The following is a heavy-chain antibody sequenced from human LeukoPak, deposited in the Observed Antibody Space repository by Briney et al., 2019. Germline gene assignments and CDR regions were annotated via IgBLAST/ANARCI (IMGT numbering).Heavy chain of an antibody. D-gene: IGHD6-13*01. Sequence: ASVKVSCKASGYTFTGYYIHWVRQAPGQGPEWMGWINPYSGGTNSAQQFQGRVTMTRDTSISTAYMELSRLRSDDTAVYYCARATYTSSWYHDGFDIWGQGTMVTVSS. CDR1: GYTFTGYY. J-gene: IGHJ3*02. CDR2: INPYSGGT. CDR3: ARATYTSSWYHDGFDI. V-gene: IGHV1-2*02.